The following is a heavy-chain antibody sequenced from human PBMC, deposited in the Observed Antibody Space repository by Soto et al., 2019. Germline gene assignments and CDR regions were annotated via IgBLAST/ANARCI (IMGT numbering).Heavy chain of an antibody. D-gene: IGHD3-10*01. J-gene: IGHJ5*02. CDR1: GFTFSGYA. V-gene: IGHV3-23*01. CDR2: ISGSGDST. CDR3: AKSAYVSGTQRFDP. Sequence: GGSLRLSCAASGFTFSGYAVSWVRQAPGKGLEWVSGISGSGDSTYYADSVKGRFTISRDNSKNTLYLQMNSLRAEDTAVYYCAKSAYVSGTQRFDPWGQGTLVTVSS.